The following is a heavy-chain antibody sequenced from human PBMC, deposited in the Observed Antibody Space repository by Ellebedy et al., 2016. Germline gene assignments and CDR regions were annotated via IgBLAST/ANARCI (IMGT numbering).Heavy chain of an antibody. CDR2: IKEDGSEK. D-gene: IGHD1-7*01. CDR1: GFTFSSSW. CDR3: ARAGGYNRNYRDY. V-gene: IGHV3-7*01. J-gene: IGHJ4*02. Sequence: GESLKISCAASGFTFSSSWMSWVRQAPGKGLEWVADIKEDGSEKYYVDSVKGRFTISRDNAENSLYLQMNSLRAEDTAVYYCARAGGYNRNYRDYWGQGTLVTVSS.